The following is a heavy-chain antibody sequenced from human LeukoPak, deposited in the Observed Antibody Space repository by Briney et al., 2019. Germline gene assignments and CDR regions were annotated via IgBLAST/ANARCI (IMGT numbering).Heavy chain of an antibody. J-gene: IGHJ4*02. V-gene: IGHV3-49*03. CDR2: IRSKAYGGTT. CDR1: GFTFGDYA. D-gene: IGHD1-26*01. Sequence: PGGSLRLSCTASGFTFGDYAISWFRQAPGKGLEWVGFIRSKAYGGTTEYAASVKGRFTISRDDSKSIAYLQMDSLKTEDTAVYYCTHLGSGSYPESSYWGQGTLVTVSS. CDR3: THLGSGSYPESSY.